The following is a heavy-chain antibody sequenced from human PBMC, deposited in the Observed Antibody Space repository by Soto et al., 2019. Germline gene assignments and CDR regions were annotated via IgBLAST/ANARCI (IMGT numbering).Heavy chain of an antibody. V-gene: IGHV4-59*01. Sequence: QVQLQESGPGLVKPSETLSLTCTVSGGSISSYYWSWIRQPPGKGLEWIGYIYYSGSTNYNPSLKSRVTISVDTSKNQFSLKLSSVTAADTAVYYCARDTNGDAFDIWGQGTMVTVSS. CDR2: IYYSGST. CDR3: ARDTNGDAFDI. CDR1: GGSISSYY. J-gene: IGHJ3*02. D-gene: IGHD2-8*01.